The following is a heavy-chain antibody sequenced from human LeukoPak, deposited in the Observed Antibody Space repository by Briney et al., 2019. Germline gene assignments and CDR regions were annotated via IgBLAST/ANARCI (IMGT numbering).Heavy chain of an antibody. CDR1: GFTFSSYG. Sequence: GGSLRLSCAASGFTFSSYGMSWVRQAPGKGLEWVSAISGSGGSTYYADSVKGRFTISRDNAKNSLYLQMNSLRAEDTALYYCAREGGAAALYYMDVWGKGTTVTVSS. CDR3: AREGGAAALYYMDV. J-gene: IGHJ6*03. V-gene: IGHV3-23*01. CDR2: ISGSGGST. D-gene: IGHD6-13*01.